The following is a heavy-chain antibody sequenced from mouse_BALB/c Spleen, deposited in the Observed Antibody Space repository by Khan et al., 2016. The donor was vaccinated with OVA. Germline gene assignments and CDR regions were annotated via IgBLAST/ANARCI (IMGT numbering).Heavy chain of an antibody. CDR1: GYTFTDFA. V-gene: IGHV1S137*01. Sequence: QVRLQQSGAELVRPGVSVKISCKGSGYTFTDFAMHWVKQSHAKSLEWIGVISTYYGDATNNQKFKSKATMTVDKSSSTAYMELARLTSEDSAIYYCVRGSGNSRFAYWGQGTLVTVSA. CDR2: ISTYYGDA. D-gene: IGHD1-3*01. J-gene: IGHJ3*01. CDR3: VRGSGNSRFAY.